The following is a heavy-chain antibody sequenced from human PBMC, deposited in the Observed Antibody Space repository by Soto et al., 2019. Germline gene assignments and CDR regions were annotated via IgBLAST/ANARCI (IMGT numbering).Heavy chain of an antibody. Sequence: QVQLVESGGGVVQPRRSLRLSCAASGFTFSSYGMHWVRQAPGKGLEWVAVIWYDGSNKYYADSVKGRFTISRDNSKNTLYLQMNSLRAEDTAVYYCARVYQQWLVTDAFDIWGQGTMVTVSS. D-gene: IGHD6-19*01. V-gene: IGHV3-33*01. CDR1: GFTFSSYG. CDR3: ARVYQQWLVTDAFDI. CDR2: IWYDGSNK. J-gene: IGHJ3*02.